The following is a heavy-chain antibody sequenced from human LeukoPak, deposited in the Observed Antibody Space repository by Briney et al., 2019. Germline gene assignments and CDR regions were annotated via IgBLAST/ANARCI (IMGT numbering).Heavy chain of an antibody. CDR3: VTTYYYDSSGY. J-gene: IGHJ4*02. V-gene: IGHV3-23*01. D-gene: IGHD3-22*01. CDR2: ISDSGGST. CDR1: GFTFSSYA. Sequence: GGSLRLSCAASGFTFSSYAMSWVRQAPGKGLEWVSAISDSGGSTHYADSVKGRFTISRDNFKNTLYLQMNSLRAEDTAVYYCVTTYYYDSSGYWGQGTLVTVSS.